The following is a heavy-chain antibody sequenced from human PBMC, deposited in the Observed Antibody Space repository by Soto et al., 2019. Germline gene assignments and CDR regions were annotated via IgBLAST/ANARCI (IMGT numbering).Heavy chain of an antibody. Sequence: SVKVSCKASGGTFSSYAISWVRQPPGQGLEWMGGIIPIFGTANYAQKFQGRVTITADESTSTAYMELSSLRSEDTAVYYCARGDYSSGWLIGRIPMSLDQWGQVTLVTVSS. D-gene: IGHD6-19*01. CDR3: ARGDYSSGWLIGRIPMSLDQ. J-gene: IGHJ4*02. CDR2: IIPIFGTA. V-gene: IGHV1-69*13. CDR1: GGTFSSYA.